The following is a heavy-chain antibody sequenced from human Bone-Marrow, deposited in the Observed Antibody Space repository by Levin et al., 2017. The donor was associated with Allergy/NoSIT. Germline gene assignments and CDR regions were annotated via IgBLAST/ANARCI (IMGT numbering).Heavy chain of an antibody. D-gene: IGHD3/OR15-3a*01. CDR1: GGSISSFY. J-gene: IGHJ1*01. CDR2: IYHSGST. Sequence: SQTLSLTCTVSGGSISSFYWSWIRQPPGKGLEWIGYIYHSGSTKYNPSLKSRVTMSVDTSKNQFSMKLSSVTAADTAVYYCARGSVIIGLEHWGQGTLVTVSS. CDR3: ARGSVIIGLEH. V-gene: IGHV4-59*01.